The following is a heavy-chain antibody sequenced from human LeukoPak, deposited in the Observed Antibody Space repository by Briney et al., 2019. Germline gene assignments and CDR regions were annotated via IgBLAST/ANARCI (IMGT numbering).Heavy chain of an antibody. CDR2: ISGSGGST. CDR3: AKSPLGSSKADAFDI. Sequence: QSGGSLRLSCAASGFTFSSYAMSWVRQAPGKGLGWVSAISGSGGSTYYADSVKGRFTIARDNSKNTLYLHMNSLRAEDTAVYYCAKSPLGSSKADAFDIWGQGTMVTVSS. CDR1: GFTFSSYA. J-gene: IGHJ3*02. V-gene: IGHV3-23*01. D-gene: IGHD3-10*01.